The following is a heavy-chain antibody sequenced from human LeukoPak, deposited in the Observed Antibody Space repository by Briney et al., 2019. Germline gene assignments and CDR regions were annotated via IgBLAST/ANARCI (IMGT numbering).Heavy chain of an antibody. Sequence: SETLSLTCTVSGGPINSADYYWSWIRQHPGKGLEWIGYIYYSGSRYYNPSPKSRVSISIDTSKNQFSLNLSSVTAADTAVYYCARDLGGDGFNLRNWFDPWGQGTLVTVSS. V-gene: IGHV4-31*03. CDR3: ARDLGGDGFNLRNWFDP. D-gene: IGHD5-24*01. J-gene: IGHJ5*02. CDR1: GGPINSADYY. CDR2: IYYSGSR.